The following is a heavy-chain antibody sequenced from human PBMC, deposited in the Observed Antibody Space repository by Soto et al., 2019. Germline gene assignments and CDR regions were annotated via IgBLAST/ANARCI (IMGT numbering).Heavy chain of an antibody. CDR2: INAGNGNT. J-gene: IGHJ6*02. CDR1: GYTFTSYA. CDR3: ARDEYCSGGSCYLITSYSMDV. D-gene: IGHD2-15*01. Sequence: ASVKVSCKASGYTFTSYAMHWVRQAPGQRLEWMGWINAGNGNTKYSQKFQGRVTITRDTSASIAYMELSSLRSEDTAVYYCARDEYCSGGSCYLITSYSMDVCGQGTTVTFSS. V-gene: IGHV1-3*01.